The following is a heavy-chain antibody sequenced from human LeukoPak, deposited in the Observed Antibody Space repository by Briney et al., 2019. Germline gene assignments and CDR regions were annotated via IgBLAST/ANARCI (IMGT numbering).Heavy chain of an antibody. J-gene: IGHJ5*02. D-gene: IGHD6-13*01. CDR3: ARVRVAAAGPNWFDP. CDR2: ISSSSSSYI. V-gene: IGHV3-21*01. CDR1: GFTFSSYS. Sequence: GGSLRLSCAASGFTFSSYSMNWVRQAPGKGLEWVSSISSSSSSYIYYADSVKGRFTISRDNAKNSLYLQMNSLRAEDTAVYYCARVRVAAAGPNWFDPWGQGTLVTVSS.